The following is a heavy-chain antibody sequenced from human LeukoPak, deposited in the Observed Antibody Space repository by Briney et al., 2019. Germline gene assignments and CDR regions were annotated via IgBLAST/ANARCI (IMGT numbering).Heavy chain of an antibody. CDR2: ISGSGGSI. D-gene: IGHD3-10*01. V-gene: IGHV3-23*01. Sequence: GGSLRLSCAASGFTFSSYAMSWVRQAPRKGLEWVSAISGSGGSIYYADSVKGRFTISRDNSKNTLYLQMNSLRAEDTAVYYCAKDTQLWSFGYWGQGTLVTVSS. CDR3: AKDTQLWSFGY. J-gene: IGHJ4*02. CDR1: GFTFSSYA.